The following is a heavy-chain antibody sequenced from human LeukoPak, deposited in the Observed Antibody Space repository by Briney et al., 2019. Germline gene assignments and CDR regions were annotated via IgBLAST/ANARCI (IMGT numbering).Heavy chain of an antibody. CDR2: IRYDGSNK. Sequence: GGSLRLSCAASGFTFSSYGMHWVRQAPGKGLEWVAFIRYDGSNKYYADSVKGRFTISRDNSKNTLYLQMNSLRAEDTAVYYCAKDPKTRIAARPGSPWFDPWGQGTLVTVSS. CDR3: AKDPKTRIAARPGSPWFDP. CDR1: GFTFSSYG. D-gene: IGHD6-6*01. V-gene: IGHV3-30*02. J-gene: IGHJ5*02.